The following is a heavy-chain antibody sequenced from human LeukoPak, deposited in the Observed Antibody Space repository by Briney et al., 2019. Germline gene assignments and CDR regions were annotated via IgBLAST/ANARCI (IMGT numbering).Heavy chain of an antibody. V-gene: IGHV3-7*01. Sequence: QPGGSLRLSCAASGFSISSDWMCWVRQAPGTGLEWVANIKTDGSEKQYVDSVKGRFTISRDNAKNSLYLQMNSLRAEDTAIYYCARDSPATGMSMDVWGKGTTVTVSS. D-gene: IGHD1-1*01. CDR2: IKTDGSEK. CDR3: ARDSPATGMSMDV. CDR1: GFSISSDW. J-gene: IGHJ6*03.